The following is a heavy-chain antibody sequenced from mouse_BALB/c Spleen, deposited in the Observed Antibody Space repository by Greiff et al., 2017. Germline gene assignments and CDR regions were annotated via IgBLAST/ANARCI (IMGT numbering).Heavy chain of an antibody. CDR1: GFTFSSYY. CDR3: ARHEANWDVRFAY. J-gene: IGHJ3*01. D-gene: IGHD4-1*01. CDR2: INSNGGST. Sequence: EVQGVESGGGLVKLGGSLKLSCAASGFTFSSYYMSWVRQTPEKRLELVAAINSNGGSTYYPDTVKGRFTISRDNAKNTLYLQMSSLKSEDTALYYCARHEANWDVRFAYWGQGTLVTVSA. V-gene: IGHV5-6-2*01.